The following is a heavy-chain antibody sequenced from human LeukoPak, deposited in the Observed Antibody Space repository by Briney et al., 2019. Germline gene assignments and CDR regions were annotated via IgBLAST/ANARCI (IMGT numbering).Heavy chain of an antibody. V-gene: IGHV3-66*01. J-gene: IGHJ6*02. CDR3: ARADYYGSGSPYYYYGMDV. D-gene: IGHD3-10*01. CDR1: GFTVSSNY. CDR2: IYSGGST. Sequence: GGSLRLSCAASGFTVSSNYMSWVRQAPGKGLEWVSVIYSGGSTYYADSVKGRFTISRNNSKNTLYLQMNSLRAEDTAVYYCARADYYGSGSPYYYYGMDVWGQGTTVTVSS.